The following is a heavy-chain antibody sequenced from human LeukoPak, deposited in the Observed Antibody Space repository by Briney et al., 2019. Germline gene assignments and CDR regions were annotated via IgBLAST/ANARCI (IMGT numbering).Heavy chain of an antibody. Sequence: SETLSLTCAVYGGSFRGYYWSWIRQPPGRGLEWIGEINHSGSTNYNPSLKSRITISVDTPKNQFSLVLTSVTAADTAMYYCARGGRYCGGGSCYLDYWGQGTLVTVSS. CDR1: GGSFRGYY. CDR2: INHSGST. J-gene: IGHJ4*02. CDR3: ARGGRYCGGGSCYLDY. V-gene: IGHV4-34*01. D-gene: IGHD2-15*01.